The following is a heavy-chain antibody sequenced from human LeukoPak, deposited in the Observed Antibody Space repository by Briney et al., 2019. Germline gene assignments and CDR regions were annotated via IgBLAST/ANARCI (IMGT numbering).Heavy chain of an antibody. CDR1: GYTFTVYS. CDR2: IDPNSGVT. J-gene: IGHJ4*02. CDR3: AVSVQAPPIPTFDY. V-gene: IGHV1-2*02. Sequence: ASVKVSCKASGYTFTVYSIHWMRQAPGQGLEFVGRIDPNSGVTNYAQNFQGRVTMTTDTSVSKVYMELSRLTSDDTAVYYCAVSVQAPPIPTFDYWGQGTPVTVSS.